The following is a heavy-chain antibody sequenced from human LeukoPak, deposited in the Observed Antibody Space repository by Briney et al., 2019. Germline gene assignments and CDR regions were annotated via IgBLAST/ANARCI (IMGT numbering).Heavy chain of an antibody. V-gene: IGHV1-2*02. Sequence: ASVKVSCKASGYTFTGYYMHWVRQAPGQGLEWMGWINPNSGGTNYAQKFQGRVTMTRDTSISTAYMELSRLRSDDTAVYYCAIVGAAAAGLFDYWGQGTLVTVSS. J-gene: IGHJ4*02. CDR1: GYTFTGYY. D-gene: IGHD6-13*01. CDR2: INPNSGGT. CDR3: AIVGAAAAGLFDY.